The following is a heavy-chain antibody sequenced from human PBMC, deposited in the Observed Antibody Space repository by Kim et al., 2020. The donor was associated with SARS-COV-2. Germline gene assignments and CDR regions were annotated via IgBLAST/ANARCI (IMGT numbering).Heavy chain of an antibody. Sequence: SETLSLTCTVSGGSISSSSYYWGWIRQPPGKGLEWIGSIYYSGSTYYNPSLKSRVTISVDTSKNQFSLKLSSVTAADTAVYYCARQLRWLQLLEYYFDYWGQGTLVTVSS. D-gene: IGHD3-3*01. CDR3: ARQLRWLQLLEYYFDY. CDR1: GGSISSSSYY. V-gene: IGHV4-39*01. J-gene: IGHJ4*02. CDR2: IYYSGST.